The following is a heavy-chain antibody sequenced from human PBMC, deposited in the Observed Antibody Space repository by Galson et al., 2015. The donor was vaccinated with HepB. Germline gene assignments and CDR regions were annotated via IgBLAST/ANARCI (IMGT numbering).Heavy chain of an antibody. CDR3: AREYYGSGSYCFDY. J-gene: IGHJ4*02. CDR2: INPNSGGT. CDR1: GYTFTGYY. V-gene: IGHV1-2*02. D-gene: IGHD3-10*01. Sequence: SVKVSCKASGYTFTGYYMHWVRQAPGQGLEWMGWINPNSGGTNYAQKFQGRVTMTRDTSISTAYMELSRLRSDDTAVYYCAREYYGSGSYCFDYWGQGTLVTVSS.